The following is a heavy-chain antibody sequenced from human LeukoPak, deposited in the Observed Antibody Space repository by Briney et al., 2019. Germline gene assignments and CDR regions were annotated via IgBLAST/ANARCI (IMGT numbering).Heavy chain of an antibody. CDR3: AKAVAVARYAQLDY. CDR1: GFTFSSYA. Sequence: GGSLRLSCAASGFTFSSYAMNWVRQAPGKGLEWVSAISGSGGSTYYADSVKGRFTISRDNSKNTLYLQMNSLRAEDTAVYYCAKAVAVARYAQLDYWGQGTLVTVSS. V-gene: IGHV3-23*01. CDR2: ISGSGGST. D-gene: IGHD6-19*01. J-gene: IGHJ4*02.